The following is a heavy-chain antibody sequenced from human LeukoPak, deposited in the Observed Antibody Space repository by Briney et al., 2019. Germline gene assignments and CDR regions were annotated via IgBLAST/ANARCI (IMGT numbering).Heavy chain of an antibody. D-gene: IGHD6-19*01. J-gene: IGHJ3*02. CDR3: AKDRSGRGWFHDAFDI. V-gene: IGHV3-23*01. Sequence: GGSLRLSCAASGFTFSSYAMSWVRQAPGKGLEWVSAISGSGGSTYYADSVKGRFTISRDNSKNTLYLQMNSLRAEDTAVYYCAKDRSGRGWFHDAFDIWGQGTMVTVSS. CDR1: GFTFSSYA. CDR2: ISGSGGST.